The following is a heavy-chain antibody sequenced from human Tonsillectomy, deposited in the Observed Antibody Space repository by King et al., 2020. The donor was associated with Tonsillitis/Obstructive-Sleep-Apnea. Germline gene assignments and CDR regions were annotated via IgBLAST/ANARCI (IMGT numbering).Heavy chain of an antibody. J-gene: IGHJ6*02. CDR1: GFTVNSNY. V-gene: IGHV3-53*01. CDR3: VRISPDYYYVMDV. CDR2: IYSGDTT. Sequence: DVQLVESGGGLIQPGGSLRLSCAASGFTVNSNYMSWVRQAPGKGLEWVSLIYSGDTTYYADSVKGRFTISRDNSKNTLYLQMNSLIAEDTAVYYCVRISPDYYYVMDVWGQGTTVTVSS.